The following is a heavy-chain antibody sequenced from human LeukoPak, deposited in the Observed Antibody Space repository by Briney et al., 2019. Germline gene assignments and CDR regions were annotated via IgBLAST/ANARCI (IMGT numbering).Heavy chain of an antibody. D-gene: IGHD2/OR15-2a*01. V-gene: IGHV4-34*01. J-gene: IGHJ4*02. CDR1: GGSFSGDY. CDR3: ARGVGSMEDY. Sequence: SETLSLTCAVYGGSFSGDYWSWVRQPPGTGLEWIAEINRSGSTNYNPSLKSRVTISMDTSKNQFSLRLSSVTAADTALYYCARGVGSMEDYWGQGTLVTVSS. CDR2: INRSGST.